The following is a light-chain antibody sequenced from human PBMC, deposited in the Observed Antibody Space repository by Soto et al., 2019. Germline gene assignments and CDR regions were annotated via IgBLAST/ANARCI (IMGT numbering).Light chain of an antibody. J-gene: IGKJ1*01. CDR1: QSVSTN. CDR2: GAS. V-gene: IGKV3-15*01. Sequence: EIVLTQYPATLSVSPGDRAILSCRASQSVSTNLAWYQQKPGQAPRLLIYGASTRATGIPARFSGSGSGTEFTLTISRLQSEDFAVYYCQQYNNWPPWTFGQGTKVDIK. CDR3: QQYNNWPPWT.